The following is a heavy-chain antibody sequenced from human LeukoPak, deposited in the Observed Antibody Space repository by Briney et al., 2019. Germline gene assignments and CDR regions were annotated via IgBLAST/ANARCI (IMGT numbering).Heavy chain of an antibody. Sequence: PGRSLRLSCAASGFTFSNGMHWVRQAPGKGLEWVSAISGSGGSTYYADSVKGRFTISRDNSKNTLYLQMNSLRAEDTAVYYCAKCSKGYDYGDYDAFDIWGQGTMVTVSS. V-gene: IGHV3-23*01. CDR1: GFTFSNG. D-gene: IGHD4-17*01. J-gene: IGHJ3*02. CDR2: ISGSGGST. CDR3: AKCSKGYDYGDYDAFDI.